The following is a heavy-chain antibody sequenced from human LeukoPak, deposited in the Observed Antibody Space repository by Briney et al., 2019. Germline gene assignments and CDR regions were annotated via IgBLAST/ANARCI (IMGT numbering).Heavy chain of an antibody. Sequence: PSETLSLTCAVYGGSFSGYYRSWIRQPPGKGLEWIGEINHSGSTNYNPSLKSRVTISVDMSKSQFSLKLSSVTAADTAVYYCARDLAMGKYCSGGSCYSFITYMDVWGKGTTVTVSS. V-gene: IGHV4-34*01. CDR1: GGSFSGYY. D-gene: IGHD2-15*01. CDR3: ARDLAMGKYCSGGSCYSFITYMDV. J-gene: IGHJ6*03. CDR2: INHSGST.